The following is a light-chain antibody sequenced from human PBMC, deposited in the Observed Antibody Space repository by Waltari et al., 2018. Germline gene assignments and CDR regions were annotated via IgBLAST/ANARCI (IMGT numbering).Light chain of an antibody. J-gene: IGLJ3*02. Sequence: QSALTQPASVSGSPGQSITISCTGTSSDVGDYNFVSWYQQHPGKAPQLIISHVNIRPSGVSNRFSGSKSGNTASLTISELQAEDGADYYCSSYTTSNTLWVFGGGTKLTVL. CDR3: SSYTTSNTLWV. CDR1: SSDVGDYNF. V-gene: IGLV2-14*03. CDR2: HVN.